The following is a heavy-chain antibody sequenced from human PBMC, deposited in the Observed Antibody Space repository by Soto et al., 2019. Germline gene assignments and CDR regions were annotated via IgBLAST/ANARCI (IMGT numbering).Heavy chain of an antibody. Sequence: QVQLQESGPGLVKPSQTLSLTCTVSGGSISSGDYYWSWIRQPPGKGLEWIGYIYYSGSTYYNPSLKSRFTMSVVTSKVQSSLKLSSVTAADTAVYYCALYCSGRAFDIWGQGTMVTVSS. CDR3: ALYCSGRAFDI. D-gene: IGHD6-19*01. V-gene: IGHV4-30-4*01. CDR1: GGSISSGDYY. J-gene: IGHJ3*02. CDR2: IYYSGST.